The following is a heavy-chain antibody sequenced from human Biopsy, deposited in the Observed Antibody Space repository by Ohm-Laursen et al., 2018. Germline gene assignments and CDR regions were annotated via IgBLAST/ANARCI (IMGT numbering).Heavy chain of an antibody. D-gene: IGHD3-3*01. CDR2: VYNGGIT. V-gene: IGHV4-59*01. CDR3: ARTPRDSFWSGSYKRGLWFDP. J-gene: IGHJ5*02. CDR1: GGSIISYY. Sequence: GTLSLTCSVSGGSIISYYWTWIRQPPGKGLEGIGHVYNGGITNYNPSLKSRVTISKDTSKNQFSLQVNSVTAADTAVYYCARTPRDSFWSGSYKRGLWFDPWGQRTLVIVSS.